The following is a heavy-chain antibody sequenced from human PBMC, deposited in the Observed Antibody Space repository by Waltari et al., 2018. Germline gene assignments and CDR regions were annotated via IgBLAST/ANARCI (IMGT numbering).Heavy chain of an antibody. J-gene: IGHJ6*02. CDR1: GFTFSSYS. CDR2: ISSSSTI. Sequence: EVQLVESGGGLVQPGGSLRLSCAASGFTFSSYSMNWVRQAPGKGLEWVSYISSSSTIYYADSVKGRFTISRDNAKNSLYLQMNSLRAEDTAVYYCARDRPKDVWGQGTTVTVSS. CDR3: ARDRPKDV. V-gene: IGHV3-48*01.